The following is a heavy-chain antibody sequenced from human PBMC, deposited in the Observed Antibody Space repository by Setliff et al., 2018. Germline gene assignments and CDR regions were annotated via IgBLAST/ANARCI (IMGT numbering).Heavy chain of an antibody. CDR2: IFSGGNT. D-gene: IGHD3-22*01. V-gene: IGHV3-53*01. Sequence: SLRLSCAASGFGVSSNYMSWVRQAPGKGLEWVSVIFSGGNTYNADSVKGRFTISRDNSKNTVYLQMNSLRAEDTAVYYCARESYYYDSSGYSMGAFDIWGQGTTVTVSS. CDR1: GFGVSSNY. J-gene: IGHJ3*02. CDR3: ARESYYYDSSGYSMGAFDI.